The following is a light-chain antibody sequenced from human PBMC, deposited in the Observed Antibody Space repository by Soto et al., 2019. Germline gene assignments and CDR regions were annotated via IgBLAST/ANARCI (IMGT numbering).Light chain of an antibody. J-gene: IGLJ1*01. CDR2: DVS. V-gene: IGLV2-14*03. Sequence: QSVLTQPASLSVAPGQSITISCTGTSSDVGAYNYVSWYQQQPGKAPKLMIYDVSKRPSGVPDRFSGSKSGNTASLTISGLQAEDEADYYCSSYTSSSTPVFGTGTKVTVL. CDR1: SSDVGAYNY. CDR3: SSYTSSSTPV.